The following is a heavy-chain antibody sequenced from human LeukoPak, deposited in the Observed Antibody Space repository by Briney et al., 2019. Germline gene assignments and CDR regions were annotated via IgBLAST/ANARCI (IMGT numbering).Heavy chain of an antibody. J-gene: IGHJ4*02. CDR1: GFTFSTYW. Sequence: GGSLRLSCAASGFTFSTYWMTWVRQAPGKGLEWVANIKQDGSEKYYVDSVKGRFTISRDNSKNTLYLQMNSLRAEDTAVYYCAKDVYQSIRDQQYDWGQGTLVTVSS. CDR2: IKQDGSEK. V-gene: IGHV3-7*01. CDR3: AKDVYQSIRDQQYD. D-gene: IGHD2-2*01.